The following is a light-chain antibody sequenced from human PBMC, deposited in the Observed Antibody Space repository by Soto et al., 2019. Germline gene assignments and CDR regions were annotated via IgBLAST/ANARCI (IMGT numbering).Light chain of an antibody. J-gene: IGKJ5*01. V-gene: IGKV3-15*01. CDR2: GAS. Sequence: CLSLGGRATLKRRASQSVSSSVAWYQQKPGQAPRLLFYGASTRATGIPARFSGSGSGTEFTLTISSLQSEDVAVYYCPQYHNWAPISSGQGTRLEIK. CDR1: QSVSSS. CDR3: PQYHNWAPIS.